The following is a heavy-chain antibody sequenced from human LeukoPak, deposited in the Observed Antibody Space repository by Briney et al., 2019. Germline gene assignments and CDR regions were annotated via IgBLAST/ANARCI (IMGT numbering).Heavy chain of an antibody. CDR1: GFTFSSYA. J-gene: IGHJ4*02. CDR2: ISGSGGST. Sequence: GGSLRLSCAASGFTFSSYAMSWVRQAPGKGLEWVSAISGSGGSTYYADSVKGRFTISRDNSKNTLYLQMNSLRAEDTAVYYCAKGHHYGDYESGFSYWGQGTLDTVSS. CDR3: AKGHHYGDYESGFSY. V-gene: IGHV3-23*01. D-gene: IGHD4-17*01.